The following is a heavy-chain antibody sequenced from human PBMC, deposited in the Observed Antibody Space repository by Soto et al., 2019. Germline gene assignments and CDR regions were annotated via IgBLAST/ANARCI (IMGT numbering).Heavy chain of an antibody. J-gene: IGHJ6*02. CDR3: AKDPPWTVGPLAMDV. CDR1: GYTFTSYY. D-gene: IGHD2-2*01. CDR2: INPSGGST. Sequence: ASVKVSCKASGYTFTSYYMHWVRQAPGQGLEWMGIINPSGGSTSYAQKFQGRLTISRDASKNTLYLQMNSLRVEDTAVYYCAKDPPWTVGPLAMDVWGQGTTVTVSS. V-gene: IGHV1-46*01.